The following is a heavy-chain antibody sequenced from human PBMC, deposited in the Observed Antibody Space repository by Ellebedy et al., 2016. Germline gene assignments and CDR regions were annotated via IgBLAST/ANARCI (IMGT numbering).Heavy chain of an antibody. V-gene: IGHV3-30-3*01. J-gene: IGHJ6*02. Sequence: GGSLRLSCAASGSTFSSYAMHWVRQAPGKGLEWVAVISYDGSNKYYADSVKGRFTISRDNSKNTLYLQMNSLRAEDTAVYYCARGGSSYGYPDYYYGMDVWGQGTTVTVSS. CDR2: ISYDGSNK. CDR3: ARGGSSYGYPDYYYGMDV. D-gene: IGHD5-18*01. CDR1: GSTFSSYA.